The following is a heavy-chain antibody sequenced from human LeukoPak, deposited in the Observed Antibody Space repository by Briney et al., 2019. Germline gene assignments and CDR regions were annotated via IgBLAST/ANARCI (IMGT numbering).Heavy chain of an antibody. CDR2: ISWNSGSI. Sequence: PGGSLRLSCAASGFTFDDYAMRWVRQAPGKGLEWVSGISWNSGSIGYADSVKGRFTISRDNAKNSLYLQMNSLRAEDTALYYCAKGSGYYYDYYFDYWGQGTLVTVSS. CDR1: GFTFDDYA. J-gene: IGHJ4*02. D-gene: IGHD3-22*01. V-gene: IGHV3-9*01. CDR3: AKGSGYYYDYYFDY.